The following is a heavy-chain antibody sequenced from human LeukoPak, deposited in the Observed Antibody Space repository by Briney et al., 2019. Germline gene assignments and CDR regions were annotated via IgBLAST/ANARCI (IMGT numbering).Heavy chain of an antibody. Sequence: SVKVSCKASGGTFSSYAISWVRQAPGQGLEWMGGIIPIFGTANYAQKFQGRVTITTDESTSTAYMELSSLRSEDTAVYYCARGYYYDSSGYPKSPEYFQRWGQGTLVTVSS. CDR1: GGTFSSYA. CDR3: ARGYYYDSSGYPKSPEYFQR. J-gene: IGHJ1*01. D-gene: IGHD3-22*01. CDR2: IIPIFGTA. V-gene: IGHV1-69*05.